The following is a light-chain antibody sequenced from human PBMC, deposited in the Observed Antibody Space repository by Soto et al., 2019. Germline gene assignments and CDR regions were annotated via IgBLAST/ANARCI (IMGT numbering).Light chain of an antibody. CDR1: RSDVGSYNL. V-gene: IGLV2-23*03. J-gene: IGLJ1*01. CDR3: CSYAGSSTFYV. Sequence: QSLLTQPASASGSPGQSITISCTGTRSDVGSYNLVSWYQQHPGKAPKLMIYEGSKRPSGVSNRFSGSKSGNTASLTISGLQAEDEADYYCCSYAGSSTFYVFGTGTKVTVL. CDR2: EGS.